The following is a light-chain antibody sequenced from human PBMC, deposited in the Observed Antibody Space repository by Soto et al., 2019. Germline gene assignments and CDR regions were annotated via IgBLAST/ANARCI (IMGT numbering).Light chain of an antibody. Sequence: IELTQSPGTLSLSPGERATLSCRASQSVSRSYLALYQQIPGQAPTLLIYGASSTATVIPDSFSGSGSGTDLTLTISRLEPEDFAVYYCQQYGSSPHTFGGGTKVDIK. CDR2: GAS. J-gene: IGKJ4*01. CDR3: QQYGSSPHT. CDR1: QSVSRSY. V-gene: IGKV3-20*01.